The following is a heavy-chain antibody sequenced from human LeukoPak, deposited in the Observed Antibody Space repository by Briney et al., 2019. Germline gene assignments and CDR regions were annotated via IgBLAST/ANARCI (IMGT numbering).Heavy chain of an antibody. Sequence: SETLSLTCTVSGGSVSSYSWSWIRQPPGKGLEWIGYIYYSGSTNYNPSLKSRVTISVDTSKNQFSLKLSSVTAADTAVHYCARASVDTAMVKGLYYYMDVWGKGTTVTVSS. CDR2: IYYSGST. CDR1: GGSVSSYS. D-gene: IGHD5-18*01. J-gene: IGHJ6*03. CDR3: ARASVDTAMVKGLYYYMDV. V-gene: IGHV4-59*02.